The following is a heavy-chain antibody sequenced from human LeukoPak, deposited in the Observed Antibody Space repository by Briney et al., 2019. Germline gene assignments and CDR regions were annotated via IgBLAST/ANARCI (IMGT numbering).Heavy chain of an antibody. CDR1: GGTFSSYA. V-gene: IGHV1-69*04. J-gene: IGHJ4*02. D-gene: IGHD5-18*01. CDR2: IIPIPGIV. Sequence: SVKVSCKASGGTFSSYAISWVRQAPGQGLEWMGRIIPIPGIVNYAQKFRGRLTITADKSTSTAYMELSGLRSEDTAVYYCAIYVDTAMVYFDYWGQGALVTVSS. CDR3: AIYVDTAMVYFDY.